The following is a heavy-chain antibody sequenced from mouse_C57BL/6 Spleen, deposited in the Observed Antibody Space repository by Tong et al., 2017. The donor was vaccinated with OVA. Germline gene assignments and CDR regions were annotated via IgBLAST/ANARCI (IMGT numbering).Heavy chain of an antibody. CDR2: IWAGGST. CDR1: GFSLTSYG. CDR3: DRYGNYGYLDV. V-gene: IGHV2-9*02. D-gene: IGHD2-1*01. Sequence: VQLQESGPGLVAPSQSLSITCTVSGFSLTSYGVHWVRQPPGKGLEWLGVIWAGGSTNYNSALMSRLSISKDNSKIQVFLKMNSQQTDDTAMYYCDRYGNYGYLDVWDAGTTITVSS. J-gene: IGHJ1*01.